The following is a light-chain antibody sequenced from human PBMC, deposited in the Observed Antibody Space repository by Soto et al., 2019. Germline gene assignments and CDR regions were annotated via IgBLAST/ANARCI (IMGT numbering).Light chain of an antibody. CDR1: SSDVGTYNY. Sequence: QSVLTQPRSVSGPPGQSVSISCSGTSSDVGTYNYVSWYQQHPGKAPKLMIYDVSKRPSGVPDRFSDSKSGNTASLTISGLQAEDEADYYCCSYAGGYTHAVFGGGTKVTVL. J-gene: IGLJ2*01. CDR2: DVS. CDR3: CSYAGGYTHAV. V-gene: IGLV2-11*01.